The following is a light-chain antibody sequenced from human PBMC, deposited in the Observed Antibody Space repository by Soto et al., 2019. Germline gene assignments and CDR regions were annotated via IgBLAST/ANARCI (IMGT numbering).Light chain of an antibody. J-gene: IGKJ4*01. CDR3: QQYNSYPLT. Sequence: DIQMTQSPSTLSASVGDRVTITCRASQSISSWLAWYQQKPGKAPKLLIYKASTLESGVPSRFTGSGSGTEFTLTVSSLQPDDFATYYCQQYNSYPLTFGGGTKVEIK. CDR1: QSISSW. V-gene: IGKV1-5*03. CDR2: KAS.